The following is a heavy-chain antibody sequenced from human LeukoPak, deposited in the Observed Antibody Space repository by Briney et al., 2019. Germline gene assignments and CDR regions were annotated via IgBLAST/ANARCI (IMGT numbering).Heavy chain of an antibody. CDR3: ARGFTMVRGDDAFDI. Sequence: SETLSLTCTVSGGSISSSSYYWGWIRQPPGKGLEWIVSIYYSGSTYYNPSLKSRVTISVDTSKNQFSLKLSSVTAADTAVYYCARGFTMVRGDDAFDIWGQGTMVTVSS. CDR2: IYYSGST. J-gene: IGHJ3*02. D-gene: IGHD3-10*01. V-gene: IGHV4-39*07. CDR1: GGSISSSSYY.